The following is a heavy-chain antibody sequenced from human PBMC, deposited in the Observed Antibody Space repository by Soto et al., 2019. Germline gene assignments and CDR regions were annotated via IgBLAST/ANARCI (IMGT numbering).Heavy chain of an antibody. V-gene: IGHV4-31*03. CDR3: ARGADTSGYDNWFDT. CDR1: GGSISSGSYY. CDR2: IYYSGSA. D-gene: IGHD3-22*01. Sequence: TLSLPCTVSGGSISSGSYYWTWIRQHPGKGLEWIGYIYYSGSAYYNPSLKSRVTISVDTSKNQFSLKLSSVTAADTAVYYCARGADTSGYDNWFDTWGQGTLVTVSS. J-gene: IGHJ5*02.